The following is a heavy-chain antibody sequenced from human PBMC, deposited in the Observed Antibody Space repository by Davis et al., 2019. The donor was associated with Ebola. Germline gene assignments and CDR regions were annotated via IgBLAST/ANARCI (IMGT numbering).Heavy chain of an antibody. J-gene: IGHJ4*02. V-gene: IGHV3-74*01. Sequence: HTGGSLRLSCAASGLTFSSYWMHWVRQAPGKGLVWVSRINSDGSSTSYADSVKGRFTISRDNAKNTLYLQMGSLRAEDMAVYYCARSPERVVVAATFDYWGQGTLVTVSS. D-gene: IGHD2-15*01. CDR1: GLTFSSYW. CDR2: INSDGSST. CDR3: ARSPERVVVAATFDY.